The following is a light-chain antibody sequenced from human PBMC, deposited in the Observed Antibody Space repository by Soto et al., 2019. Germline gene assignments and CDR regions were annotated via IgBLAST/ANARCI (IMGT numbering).Light chain of an antibody. Sequence: QSMLTQPPSASGTPGQRVTISCSGSNSNIGSNTANWYQQLPGTAPKLLIYSNDQRPSGVPDRFSGSKSGTSASLAISGLQSEDEADYYCAAWDDSLNGLVVFGGGTQLTVL. CDR2: SND. CDR1: NSNIGSNT. CDR3: AAWDDSLNGLVV. V-gene: IGLV1-44*01. J-gene: IGLJ2*01.